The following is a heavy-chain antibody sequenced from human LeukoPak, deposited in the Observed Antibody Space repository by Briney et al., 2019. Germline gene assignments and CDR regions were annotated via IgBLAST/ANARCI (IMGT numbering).Heavy chain of an antibody. D-gene: IGHD5-18*01. Sequence: GGSLRLSCAASGFTFSSYWMHWVRQAPGKGLVWVSRINSDGSSTSYADSVKGRFTLSRDNAKSTLYLQMNSLRAEDTAVYYCARDGYSYGYGIDYWGQGTLVTVSS. CDR3: ARDGYSYGYGIDY. J-gene: IGHJ4*02. CDR1: GFTFSSYW. CDR2: INSDGSST. V-gene: IGHV3-74*01.